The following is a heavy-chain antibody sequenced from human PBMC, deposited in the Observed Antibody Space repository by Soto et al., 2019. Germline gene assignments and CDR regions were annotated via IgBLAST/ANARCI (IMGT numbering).Heavy chain of an antibody. J-gene: IGHJ3*01. D-gene: IGHD6-19*01. Sequence: GASAKATSEASRDTLNSSSLHWVRQATGQRLEWMGWINAGNGDTNYAQKFRGRVTITRDTSASTAYMELSSLRSEDTAVYYFARLAVAGSVEDAFDFLVQGTMVPVSS. CDR1: RDTLNSSS. CDR2: INAGNGDT. V-gene: IGHV1-3*01. CDR3: ARLAVAGSVEDAFDF.